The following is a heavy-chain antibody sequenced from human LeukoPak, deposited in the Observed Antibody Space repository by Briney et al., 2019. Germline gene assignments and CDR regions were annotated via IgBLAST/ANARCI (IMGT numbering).Heavy chain of an antibody. CDR1: GFTFINYN. CDR2: VSSSSAYI. V-gene: IGHV3-21*01. CDR3: ARVVTTVIKAFDY. Sequence: GGSLRLSCAASGFTFINYNMNWVRQAPGKGLEWVSSVSSSSAYIYYADSVKGRFTISRDNAKNSLYLQMNSLRAEDTAVYYCARVVTTVIKAFDYWGQGTLVTVSS. J-gene: IGHJ4*02. D-gene: IGHD4-17*01.